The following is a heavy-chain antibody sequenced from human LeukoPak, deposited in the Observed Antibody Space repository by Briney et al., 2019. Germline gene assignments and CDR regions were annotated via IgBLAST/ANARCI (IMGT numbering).Heavy chain of an antibody. Sequence: GASVKVSCKASGYTFTGYYMHWVRQAPGQGLEWMGRINPNSGGTNYAQKFQGRVTMTRDTSISTAYMELSRLRSDDTAVYYCARDTDDGPGDYYYGMDVWGQGTTVTVSS. CDR2: INPNSGGT. J-gene: IGHJ6*02. CDR1: GYTFTGYY. V-gene: IGHV1-2*06. D-gene: IGHD7-27*01. CDR3: ARDTDDGPGDYYYGMDV.